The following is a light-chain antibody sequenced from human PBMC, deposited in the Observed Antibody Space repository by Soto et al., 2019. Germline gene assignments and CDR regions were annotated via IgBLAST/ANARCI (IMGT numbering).Light chain of an antibody. CDR2: HVS. CDR1: SSYVGTYNY. CDR3: SSYTTIGTYV. J-gene: IGLJ1*01. V-gene: IGLV2-14*03. Sequence: QSALTQPASVSGSPGQSITISCTGTSSYVGTYNYVSWYQQHPGKVPKLIIYHVSYRPSGISDRFSGSKSGNTASLTLSGLQADDEADYYCSSYTTIGTYVFGTGTKVTVL.